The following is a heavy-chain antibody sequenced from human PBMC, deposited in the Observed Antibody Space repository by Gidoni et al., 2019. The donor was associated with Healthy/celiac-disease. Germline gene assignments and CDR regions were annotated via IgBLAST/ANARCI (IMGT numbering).Heavy chain of an antibody. CDR1: GYTFTSYA. D-gene: IGHD2-2*01. CDR3: ARADIVVVPAAMVGGFDY. Sequence: QVQLVQSGAEVKKPGASVKVSCKASGYTFTSYAMHWVRQAPGQRLEWMGWINAGNGNTKYSQKFQGRVTITRDTSASTAYMELSSLRSEDTAVYYCARADIVVVPAAMVGGFDYWGQGTLVTVSS. CDR2: INAGNGNT. V-gene: IGHV1-3*01. J-gene: IGHJ4*02.